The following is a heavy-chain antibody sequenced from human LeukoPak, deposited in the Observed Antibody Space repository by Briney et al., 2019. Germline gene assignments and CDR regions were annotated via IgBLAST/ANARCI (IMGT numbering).Heavy chain of an antibody. CDR1: GFTFSSYA. CDR2: ISGSGGST. Sequence: GGSPRLSCAASGFTFSSYAMSWVRQAPGKGPEWVSAISGSGGSTYYADSVKGRFTISRDNSKNTLYLQMNSLRAEDTAVYYCAKGGALIVGATRGAFDIWGQGTMVTVSS. CDR3: AKGGALIVGATRGAFDI. D-gene: IGHD1-26*01. J-gene: IGHJ3*02. V-gene: IGHV3-23*01.